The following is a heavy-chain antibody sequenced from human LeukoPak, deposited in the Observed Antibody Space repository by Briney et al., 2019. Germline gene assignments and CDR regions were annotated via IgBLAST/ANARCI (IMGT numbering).Heavy chain of an antibody. J-gene: IGHJ4*02. CDR1: GYTFTSYG. CDR3: AGARYGGIFDY. Sequence: ASVKVSCKTSGYTFTSYGVSWVRQAPGQGLEWMGWIITYNGNTYYSQKLQGRVTMTRNTSISTAYMELSSLRSEDTAVYYCAGARYGGIFDYWGQGTLVTVSS. V-gene: IGHV1-18*01. CDR2: IITYNGNT. D-gene: IGHD3-16*01.